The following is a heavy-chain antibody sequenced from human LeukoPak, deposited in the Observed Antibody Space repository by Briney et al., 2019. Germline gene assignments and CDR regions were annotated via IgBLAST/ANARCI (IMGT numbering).Heavy chain of an antibody. Sequence: GGSLRLSCAASGYIFSNYAMYWVRQAPGKGLEWVSAISGRSGSTYYADSVKGRFTISRDSSKNTLYLQMNSLRADDTAVYYCAKWGDYDVLTGYYVSDFWGQGTLVTVSS. V-gene: IGHV3-23*01. CDR1: GYIFSNYA. CDR3: AKWGDYDVLTGYYVSDF. D-gene: IGHD3-9*01. J-gene: IGHJ4*02. CDR2: ISGRSGST.